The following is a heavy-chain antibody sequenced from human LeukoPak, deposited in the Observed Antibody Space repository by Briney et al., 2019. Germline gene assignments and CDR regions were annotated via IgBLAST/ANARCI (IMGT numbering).Heavy chain of an antibody. V-gene: IGHV1-46*01. CDR1: GYTFTSYY. CDR3: AKRGTVHVVDTAMAGGLSFDY. Sequence: ASVKVSCKASGYTFTSYYMHWVRQAPGQGLEWMGIINPSGGSTSYAQKFQGRVTMTRDTSTSTVYMELSSLRSEDTAVYYCAKRGTVHVVDTAMAGGLSFDYWGQGTLVTVSS. D-gene: IGHD5-18*01. CDR2: INPSGGST. J-gene: IGHJ4*02.